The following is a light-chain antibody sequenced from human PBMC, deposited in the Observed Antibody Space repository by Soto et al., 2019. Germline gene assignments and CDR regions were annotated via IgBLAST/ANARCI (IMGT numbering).Light chain of an antibody. J-gene: IGLJ2*01. CDR3: SSYTSSSTLL. CDR2: EVS. CDR1: SSDVGGYNY. V-gene: IGLV2-14*01. Sequence: QSALTQPASVSGSPGQSITISCTGTSSDVGGYNYVSWYQQHPGKVPKLMIYEVSNRPSGVSNRFSGSKSGNTASLTISGLQAEDEADYYCSSYTSSSTLLFGGGTKATVL.